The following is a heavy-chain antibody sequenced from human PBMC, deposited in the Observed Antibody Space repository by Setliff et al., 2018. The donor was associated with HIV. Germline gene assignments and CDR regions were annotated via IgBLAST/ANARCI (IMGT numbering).Heavy chain of an antibody. Sequence: SETLSLTCAVFGYSISSGNYWGWIRQPPGKGLEWIGSSYHTGSTYYNPSLKSRVTMSVDTSKNQFSLKVSSVTAADTAVYYCARLNNGAHYFHFDYWGQGTLVTVSS. J-gene: IGHJ4*02. CDR1: GYSISSGNY. D-gene: IGHD1-20*01. V-gene: IGHV4-38-2*01. CDR3: ARLNNGAHYFHFDY. CDR2: SYHTGST.